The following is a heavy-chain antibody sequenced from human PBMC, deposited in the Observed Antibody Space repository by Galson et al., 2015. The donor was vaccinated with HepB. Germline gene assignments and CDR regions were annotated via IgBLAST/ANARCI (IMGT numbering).Heavy chain of an antibody. CDR1: GGTFSSYA. CDR2: IIPIFGTA. D-gene: IGHD2-2*01. Sequence: SVKVSCKASGGTFSSYAISWVRQAPGQGLEWMGGIIPIFGTANYAQKFQGRVTITADESTSTAYMELSSLRSEDTAVYYCARDGGVVVVPAAMIVGPGWFDPWGQGTLVTVSS. J-gene: IGHJ5*02. V-gene: IGHV1-69*13. CDR3: ARDGGVVVVPAAMIVGPGWFDP.